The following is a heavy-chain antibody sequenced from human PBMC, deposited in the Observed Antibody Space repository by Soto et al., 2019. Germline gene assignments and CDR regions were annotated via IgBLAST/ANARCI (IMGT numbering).Heavy chain of an antibody. CDR1: GFTFGDYA. CDR3: ARDLYSLFRIRGFDY. CDR2: IRSKGHVGTS. V-gene: IGHV3-49*04. Sequence: PGGSLTLSCTASGFTFGDYAMGWVRQAPGKGLEWVAYIRSKGHVGTSAYAASVRGRFTISRDVSETIAYLQMDSLITEDTAVYYCARDLYSLFRIRGFDYWGQGALVTVSS. J-gene: IGHJ4*02. D-gene: IGHD2-15*01.